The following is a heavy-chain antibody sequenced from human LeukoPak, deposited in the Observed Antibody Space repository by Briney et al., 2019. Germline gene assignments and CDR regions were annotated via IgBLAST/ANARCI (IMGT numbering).Heavy chain of an antibody. V-gene: IGHV1-46*02. D-gene: IGHD3-3*01. CDR1: VYTFNSYY. CDR3: ARSRYDFWSATRDAFDI. Sequence: ASVNVSCKACVYTFNSYYMHWVRQAPGQGLEWVGIINPSGGSTSYAQKFQGRVTMTRDTSTSTVYMELSSLRSEDTAVYYCARSRYDFWSATRDAFDIWGQGTMVTVSS. J-gene: IGHJ3*02. CDR2: INPSGGST.